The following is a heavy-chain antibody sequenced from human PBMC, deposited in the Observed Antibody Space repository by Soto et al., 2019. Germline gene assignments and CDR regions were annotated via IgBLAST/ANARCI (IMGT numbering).Heavy chain of an antibody. J-gene: IGHJ4*02. CDR3: AKDGGYCGGGCYSYFDY. Sequence: HPGGSLRLSCAASGFTFSTYAMTWVRQAPGKGLEWVSAISRGGSSTYYADSVKGRFTISRDNSKNTLYLQMNSLRAEETALYYCAKDGGYCGGGCYSYFDYWGQGALVTVSS. V-gene: IGHV3-23*01. CDR2: ISRGGSST. D-gene: IGHD2-21*02. CDR1: GFTFSTYA.